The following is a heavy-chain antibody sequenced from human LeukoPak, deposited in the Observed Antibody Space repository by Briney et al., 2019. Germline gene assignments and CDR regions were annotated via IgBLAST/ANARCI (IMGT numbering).Heavy chain of an antibody. CDR2: ISGSGGST. D-gene: IGHD6-19*01. Sequence: PGGSLRLSCAASGFTFSSYGMSWVRQAPGKGLEWVSAISGSGGSTYYADSMKGRFTISRDNAKNTLYLQMHSLRAEDTAVYYCARGEYNRGWSLSDYWGQGTLVTVSS. CDR3: ARGEYNRGWSLSDY. J-gene: IGHJ4*02. CDR1: GFTFSSYG. V-gene: IGHV3-23*01.